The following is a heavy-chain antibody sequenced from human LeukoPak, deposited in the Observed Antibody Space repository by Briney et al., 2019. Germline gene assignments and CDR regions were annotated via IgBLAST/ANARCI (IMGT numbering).Heavy chain of an antibody. CDR1: GGSISSYY. V-gene: IGHV4-59*12. CDR3: ARVAPGGGHALDY. J-gene: IGHJ4*02. Sequence: SETLSLTCTVSGGSISSYYWSWIRQPPGKGLEWIGYIYYSGSTNYNPSLKSRVSISLDKSKNQFSLRLNSVTAADTAVYYCARVAPGGGHALDYWGQGILVTVSS. D-gene: IGHD3-16*01. CDR2: IYYSGST.